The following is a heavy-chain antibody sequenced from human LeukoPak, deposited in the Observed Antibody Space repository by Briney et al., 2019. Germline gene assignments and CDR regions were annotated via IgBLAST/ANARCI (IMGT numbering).Heavy chain of an antibody. CDR3: ARVDRGSLAVTTTSYYFDY. CDR2: IYYSGST. Sequence: SETLSLTCTVSGGSISSGDYYWSWIRQPPGKGLEWIGYIYYSGSTYYNPSLKSRVTISVDTSKNQFSLKLSSVTAADTAVYYCARVDRGSLAVTTTSYYFDYWGQGTLVTVSS. D-gene: IGHD4-17*01. CDR1: GGSISSGDYY. V-gene: IGHV4-30-4*01. J-gene: IGHJ4*02.